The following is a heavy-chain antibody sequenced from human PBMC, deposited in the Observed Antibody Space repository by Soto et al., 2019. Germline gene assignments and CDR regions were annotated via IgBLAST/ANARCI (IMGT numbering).Heavy chain of an antibody. CDR2: IYTGGST. CDR3: ARESYSSCWYKDY. V-gene: IGHV3-53*01. Sequence: GGSLRLSCAASGFTVSSNYMSWVRQAPGKGLEWVSVIYTGGSTYYADSVKGRFTISRDNSKNTLYLQMNSLRAEDTAVYYCARESYSSCWYKDYWGQGTLVTVSS. J-gene: IGHJ4*02. CDR1: GFTVSSNY. D-gene: IGHD6-19*01.